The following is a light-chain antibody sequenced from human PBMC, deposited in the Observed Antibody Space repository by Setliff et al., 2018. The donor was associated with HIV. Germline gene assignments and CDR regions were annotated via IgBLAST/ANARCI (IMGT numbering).Light chain of an antibody. V-gene: IGLV2-8*01. CDR1: SSDVGGYGF. Sequence: QSALAQPPSASGSPGQSVTISYTGTSSDVGGYGFISWYQQHPGKAPKLLIFDVSKRPSGVPDRFSGSKSGNTASLTVSGLQAADEADYYCSSYAGRSALVFGGGTKVTVL. J-gene: IGLJ2*01. CDR2: DVS. CDR3: SSYAGRSALV.